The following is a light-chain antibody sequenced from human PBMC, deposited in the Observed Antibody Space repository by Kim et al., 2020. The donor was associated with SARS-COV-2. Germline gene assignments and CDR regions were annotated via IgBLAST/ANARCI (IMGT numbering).Light chain of an antibody. CDR2: DAS. J-gene: IGKJ2*01. CDR3: QQRSSRPYT. CDR1: QSVASY. Sequence: SRGESAPPSCRSSQSVASYLAWYQQRPGQAPTLLIYDASTRATAIPARFSGSGSGTDFTLTITSVGPEDFAVYYCQQRSSRPYTFGQGTKVDIK. V-gene: IGKV3-11*01.